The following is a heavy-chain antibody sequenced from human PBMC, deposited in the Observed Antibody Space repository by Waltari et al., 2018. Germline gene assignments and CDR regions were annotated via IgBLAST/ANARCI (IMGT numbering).Heavy chain of an antibody. CDR3: ARTLSVYSTDY. CDR1: GFSLSNARMG. D-gene: IGHD6-13*01. Sequence: QVTLKESGPVLVKPTETLTLTCPVSGFSLSNARMGVSWIRQPPGKALEWLAHIFSNDEKSYSTSLKSRRTIAKDTSKSQVVLTMTNMDPVDTATYYCARTLSVYSTDYWGQGTLVTVSS. CDR2: IFSNDEK. J-gene: IGHJ4*02. V-gene: IGHV2-26*01.